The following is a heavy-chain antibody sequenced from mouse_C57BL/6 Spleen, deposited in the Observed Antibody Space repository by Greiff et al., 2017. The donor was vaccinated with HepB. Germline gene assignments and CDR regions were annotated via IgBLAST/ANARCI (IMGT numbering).Heavy chain of an antibody. CDR1: GYSFTDYN. J-gene: IGHJ3*01. V-gene: IGHV1-39*01. CDR3: ARSDGSSYAGRVAY. CDR2: INPNYGTT. Sequence: VQLQQSGPELVKPGASVKISCKASGYSFTDYNMNWVKQSNGKSLEWIGVINPNYGTTSYNQKFKGKATLTVDQSSSTAYMQLNSLTAEDSAVYHCARSDGSSYAGRVAYWGQGTLVTVSA. D-gene: IGHD1-1*01.